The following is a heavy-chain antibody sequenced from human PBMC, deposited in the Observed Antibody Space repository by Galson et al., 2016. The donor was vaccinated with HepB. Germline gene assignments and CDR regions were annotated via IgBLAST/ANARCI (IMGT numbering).Heavy chain of an antibody. Sequence: SLRLSCAASGFTFSSYAMTWVRQAPGKGLEWVSSISSSSNYIYHADSVKGRFTISRDNAKNSLYLQMNSLRAEDTAVYYCARGDNPDYGDYASAYYYMDVWGKGTTVTVSS. V-gene: IGHV3-21*01. J-gene: IGHJ6*03. CDR3: ARGDNPDYGDYASAYYYMDV. D-gene: IGHD4-17*01. CDR2: ISSSSNYI. CDR1: GFTFSSYA.